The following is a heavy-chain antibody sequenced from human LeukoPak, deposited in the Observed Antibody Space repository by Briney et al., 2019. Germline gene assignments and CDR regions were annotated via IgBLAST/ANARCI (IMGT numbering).Heavy chain of an antibody. CDR2: ISSNGGST. CDR3: VKDRVSPILPPIYGMDV. Sequence: PVGPLRLSCSGSGFTFSSYAIHWVRQGPGKRLEYVSAISSNGGSTYNADSVKGRFTISRDNSKNTLYLQVSSLRPEDTAVYYCVKDRVSPILPPIYGMDVWGQGTTVTVSS. J-gene: IGHJ6*02. CDR1: GFTFSSYA. D-gene: IGHD3-9*01. V-gene: IGHV3-64D*09.